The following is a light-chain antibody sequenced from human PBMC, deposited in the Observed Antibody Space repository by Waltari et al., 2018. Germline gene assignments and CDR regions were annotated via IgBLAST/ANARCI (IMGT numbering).Light chain of an antibody. CDR2: AAS. V-gene: IGKV3-20*01. J-gene: IGKJ1*01. CDR1: QSVGSNY. Sequence: EIVLTQSPGTLSLSPGERGTLSCRASQSVGSNYLAWYQQRPGQAPGLLIYAASIRATGIPDRFSGSGSGTDFTLTISRLEPEDSAVYFCHQYGSSRWTFGQGTRLEI. CDR3: HQYGSSRWT.